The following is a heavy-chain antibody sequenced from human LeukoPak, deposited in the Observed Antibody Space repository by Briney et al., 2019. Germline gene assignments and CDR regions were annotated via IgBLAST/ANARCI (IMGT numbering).Heavy chain of an antibody. V-gene: IGHV4-39*01. CDR2: IYYSGST. D-gene: IGHD3-22*01. CDR1: GGSIGSSSYY. J-gene: IGHJ4*02. CDR3: AGTYYYDSSGY. Sequence: PSETLSLTCTVSGGSIGSSSYYWGWIRQPPGKGLEWIGSIYYSGSTYYNPSLKSRVTISVDTSKNQFSLKLSSVTAADTAVYYCAGTYYYDSSGYWGQGTLVTVSS.